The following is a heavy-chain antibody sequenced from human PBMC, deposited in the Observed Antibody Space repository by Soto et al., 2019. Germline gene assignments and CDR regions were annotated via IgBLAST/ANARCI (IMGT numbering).Heavy chain of an antibody. CDR2: IYYSGST. Sequence: PSATLSLTCTVSGGSISSYYWSWIRQPPGKGLEWIGYIYYSGSTNYNPSLKSRVTISVDTSKNQFSLKLSSVTAADTAVYYCARENIGYYYRGGWGKGTTGTAP. J-gene: IGHJ6*03. V-gene: IGHV4-59*01. CDR3: ARENIGYYYRGG. CDR1: GGSISSYY.